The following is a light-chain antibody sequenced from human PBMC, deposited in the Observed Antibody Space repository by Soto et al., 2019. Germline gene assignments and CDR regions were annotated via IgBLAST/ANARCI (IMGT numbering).Light chain of an antibody. CDR1: SSDVGAYNY. V-gene: IGLV2-8*01. J-gene: IGLJ3*02. CDR3: ISYAGSSIWV. Sequence: QSALTQPPSASGSPGQSVTISCTGTSSDVGAYNYVSWYQQHPGKAPKLMIYDVSKGPSGVPDRFSGSKSGNTASLTVSGLQAEDEADFYCISYAGSSIWVFGGGTKLTVL. CDR2: DVS.